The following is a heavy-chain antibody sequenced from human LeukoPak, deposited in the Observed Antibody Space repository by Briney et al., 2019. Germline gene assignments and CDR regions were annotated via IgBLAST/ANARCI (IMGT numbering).Heavy chain of an antibody. CDR3: ARHLSEYGDYLYAFDI. CDR2: IYYSGST. J-gene: IGHJ3*02. V-gene: IGHV4-39*01. Sequence: KPSETLSLTCTVSGGSISSSSYYWGWIRQPPGKGLEWIGSIYYSGSTYYNPSLKSRVTISVDTSKNQFSLKLSSVTAADTAVYYCARHLSEYGDYLYAFDIWGQGTMVTVSS. CDR1: GGSISSSSYY. D-gene: IGHD4-17*01.